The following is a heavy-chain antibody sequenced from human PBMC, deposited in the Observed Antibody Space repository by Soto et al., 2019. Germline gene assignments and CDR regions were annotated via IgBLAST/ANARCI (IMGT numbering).Heavy chain of an antibody. CDR1: GGSISSSSYY. D-gene: IGHD2-2*01. Sequence: QLQLQESGPGLVKASETLSLTCTVFGGSISSSSYYWGWIRQPPGKGLEWIGSIYYSGSTYYNPSLKSRVTISVDTSKNQFSLKLSSVTAADTAVYYCARHAPDIVVAPGANLVRYYFDYWGQGTLVTVSS. CDR2: IYYSGST. V-gene: IGHV4-39*01. J-gene: IGHJ4*02. CDR3: ARHAPDIVVAPGANLVRYYFDY.